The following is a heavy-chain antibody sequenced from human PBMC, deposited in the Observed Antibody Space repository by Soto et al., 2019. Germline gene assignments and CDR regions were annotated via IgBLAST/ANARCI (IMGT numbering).Heavy chain of an antibody. V-gene: IGHV1-69*08. J-gene: IGHJ6*02. CDR3: ARDEGGYNFGSDYGLDV. CDR1: GDTFSSHT. Sequence: QVQLVQSGAEVKRPGSSVKVSCKASGDTFSSHTIIAWVRQAPGQGLEWMVRVIPTLGILDYAQRFQDRVTITADTSTSTAYLELTRLTSEDTAIYCCARDEGGYNFGSDYGLDVWGQGTTVTVSS. D-gene: IGHD5-18*01. CDR2: VIPTLGIL.